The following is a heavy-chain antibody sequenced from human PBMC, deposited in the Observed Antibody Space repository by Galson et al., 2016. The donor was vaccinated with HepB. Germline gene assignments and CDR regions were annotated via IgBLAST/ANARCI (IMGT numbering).Heavy chain of an antibody. D-gene: IGHD6-6*01. CDR3: ARVPSGIAARPPYFDY. CDR2: IYYSGST. V-gene: IGHV4-59*01. CDR1: GGSIYNYF. Sequence: SETLSLTCTVFGGSIYNYFWNWIRQPPGKGLEWIGYIYYSGSTNYNPSLKSRVTISIDTSKNHFSLKLKSVTAADTAVYYCARVPSGIAARPPYFDYWGQGTLVTVSS. J-gene: IGHJ4*02.